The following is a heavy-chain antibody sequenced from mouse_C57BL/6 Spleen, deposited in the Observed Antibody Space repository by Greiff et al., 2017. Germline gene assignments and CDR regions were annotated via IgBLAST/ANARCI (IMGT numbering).Heavy chain of an antibody. J-gene: IGHJ3*01. D-gene: IGHD2-3*01. CDR3: ARDLYDGYPFAY. Sequence: QVQLQQSGAELVKPGASVKMSCKASGYTFTSYWITWVKQRPGQGLEWIGDIYPGSGSTNYNEKFKSKATLTVDTSSSTAYMQLSSLTSEDSAVYYCARDLYDGYPFAYWGQGTLVTVSA. CDR1: GYTFTSYW. CDR2: IYPGSGST. V-gene: IGHV1-55*01.